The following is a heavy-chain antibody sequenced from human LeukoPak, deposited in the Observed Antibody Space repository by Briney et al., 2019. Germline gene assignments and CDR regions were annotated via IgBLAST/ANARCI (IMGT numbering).Heavy chain of an antibody. Sequence: GGSLRLSCTVSGFTVSSNSMSWVRQAPGKGLEWVSYISSSGSTIYYADSVKGRFTISRDNAKNSLYLQMNSLRAEDTAVYYCARDLSNCSGGSCYSGYGYWGQGTLVTVSS. CDR2: ISSSGSTI. V-gene: IGHV3-48*04. CDR1: GFTVSSNS. D-gene: IGHD2-15*01. CDR3: ARDLSNCSGGSCYSGYGY. J-gene: IGHJ4*02.